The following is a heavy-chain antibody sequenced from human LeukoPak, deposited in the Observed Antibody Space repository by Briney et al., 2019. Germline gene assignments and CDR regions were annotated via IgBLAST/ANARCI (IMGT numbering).Heavy chain of an antibody. D-gene: IGHD5-12*01. J-gene: IGHJ4*02. CDR1: VDSVSSNSAA. CDR2: TYYMSRWHN. CDR3: ARDSESGDDFLDS. V-gene: IGHV6-1*01. Sequence: SQTLSLTCAISVDSVSSNSAAWNWIRHSPSRGLEWLGRTYYMSRWHNDYAVSVKSPITINPDTSKNQFSLHLCSVTPADSVAYYRARDSESGDDFLDSWGQGTLVTVSS.